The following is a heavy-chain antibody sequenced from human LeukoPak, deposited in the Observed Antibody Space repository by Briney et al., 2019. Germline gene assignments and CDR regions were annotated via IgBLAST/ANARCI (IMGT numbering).Heavy chain of an antibody. CDR2: IYYTGST. J-gene: IGHJ6*03. Sequence: SETLSLTCTVSGGSFSNYYWTWIRQPPGKGLEWIGSIYYTGSTNYNPSLKSRVTISITTSKNHLSLNLTSVTAADTAVYYCARLYQQSKWKYYYYYMDVWGKGTAVTVSS. CDR3: ARLYQQSKWKYYYYYMDV. V-gene: IGHV4-59*13. D-gene: IGHD1-1*01. CDR1: GGSFSNYY.